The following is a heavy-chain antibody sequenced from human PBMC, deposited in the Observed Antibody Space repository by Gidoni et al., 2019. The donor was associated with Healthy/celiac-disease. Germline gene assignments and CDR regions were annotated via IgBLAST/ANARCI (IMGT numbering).Heavy chain of an antibody. Sequence: QVQLVQSGAEVKKPGASVKVSCTASGYTFTSYDINWVRQATGQGLEWSGWMNPNSGNTGYAQKFQGRVTMTRNTSIRTADMELSSLRSEDTAVYYCARGRRGYSYGPGAYWGQGTLVTVSS. CDR3: ARGRRGYSYGPGAY. CDR1: GYTFTSYD. CDR2: MNPNSGNT. D-gene: IGHD5-18*01. V-gene: IGHV1-8*01. J-gene: IGHJ4*02.